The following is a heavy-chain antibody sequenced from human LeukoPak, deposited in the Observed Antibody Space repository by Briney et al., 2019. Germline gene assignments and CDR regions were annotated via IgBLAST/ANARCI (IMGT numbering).Heavy chain of an antibody. Sequence: GGSLRLSCAASGFTFSSYEMNWVRQAPGKGLEWISFITSSSSTKYYTDSVKGRFTISRDNAKNSLYLQVNSLRDEDTAVYYCARIGGPGYYYYGMDVWGQGTTVTVSS. CDR3: ARIGGPGYYYYGMDV. CDR1: GFTFSSYE. J-gene: IGHJ6*02. CDR2: ITSSSSTK. V-gene: IGHV3-48*02. D-gene: IGHD3-10*01.